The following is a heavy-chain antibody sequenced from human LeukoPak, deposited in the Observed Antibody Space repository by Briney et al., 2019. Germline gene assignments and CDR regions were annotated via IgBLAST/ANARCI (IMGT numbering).Heavy chain of an antibody. CDR3: AKDPSVYYGDYIIR. Sequence: GGSLRLSCVASGFTFSNYAMSWVRQAPGKGLEWVSGFSVSDKTTYYADSVKGRFTISRDNSKDTLYLQMSSLRVEDTAVYYCAKDPSVYYGDYIIRGGKGTLVIVSS. CDR1: GFTFSNYA. J-gene: IGHJ4*02. V-gene: IGHV3-23*01. CDR2: FSVSDKTT. D-gene: IGHD4-17*01.